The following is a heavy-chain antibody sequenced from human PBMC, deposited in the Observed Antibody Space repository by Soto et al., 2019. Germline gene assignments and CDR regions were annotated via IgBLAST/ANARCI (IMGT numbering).Heavy chain of an antibody. CDR3: ARSRGYFEN. CDR2: IYYSGTT. Sequence: SETLSLTCTVSGGSISSYYWSWIRQPPGKGLEWIGYIYYSGTTNYNPALKSRVSISVDTSKNQFSLKLRPVTAADTAVYYCARSRGYFENWGQGTRVTVSS. J-gene: IGHJ4*02. D-gene: IGHD3-10*01. CDR1: GGSISSYY. V-gene: IGHV4-59*01.